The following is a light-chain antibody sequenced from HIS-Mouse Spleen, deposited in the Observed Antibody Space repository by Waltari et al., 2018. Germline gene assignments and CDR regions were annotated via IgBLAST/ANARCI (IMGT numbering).Light chain of an antibody. CDR2: EAN. V-gene: IGLV6-57*04. Sequence: NFMLTQPHSVSESPGKTVTISCTRSSGSIASNYVQWYQQRPGSAPTTVIYEANQRPSGVPGRFSGSIDSSSNSSSLTISGLKTEDEADYYCQSYDSSNLVFGGGTKLTVL. CDR1: SGSIASNY. J-gene: IGLJ3*02. CDR3: QSYDSSNLV.